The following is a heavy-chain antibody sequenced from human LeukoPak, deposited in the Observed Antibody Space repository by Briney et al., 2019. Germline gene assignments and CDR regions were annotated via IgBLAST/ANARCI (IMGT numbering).Heavy chain of an antibody. J-gene: IGHJ4*02. V-gene: IGHV4-34*01. CDR3: ARGPYSSSLYVFYFDS. CDR1: GGSFSGYY. CDR2: INHSGSP. Sequence: PSETLSLTCAVYGGSFSGYYWSWIRQPPGKGQEWIGEINHSGSPNYNPSLKRRATISVDTPKNQFSLKLSAVTAATPAVNYCARGPYSSSLYVFYFDSWGQGTPVTVSS. D-gene: IGHD6-13*01.